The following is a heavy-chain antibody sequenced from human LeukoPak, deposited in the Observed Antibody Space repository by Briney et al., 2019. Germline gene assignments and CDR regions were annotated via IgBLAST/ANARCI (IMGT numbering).Heavy chain of an antibody. CDR2: ISGSGGST. D-gene: IGHD6-6*01. CDR1: GFTFSSYA. V-gene: IGHV3-23*01. Sequence: GGSLRLSXAASGFTFSSYAMSWVRQTPGKGLEWLSAISGSGGSTYYADSVKGRFTISRDNSKNTLYLQMNSLRAEDTAVYYCAPSVSSSPYFDYWGQGTLVTVSS. CDR3: APSVSSSPYFDY. J-gene: IGHJ4*02.